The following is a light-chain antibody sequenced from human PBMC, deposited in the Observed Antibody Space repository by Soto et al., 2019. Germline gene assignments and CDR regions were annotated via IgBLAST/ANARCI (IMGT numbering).Light chain of an antibody. J-gene: IGLJ2*01. CDR2: EGS. CDR3: CSYAGPYVV. Sequence: QSALTQPASVSGSPGQSITISCTGTSSDVGSYNLVSWYQQHPGKAPKLMIYEGSKWPSGVSNRFSGSKSGNTASLTISGLQAEDEADYYCCSYAGPYVVFGGGTKVTVL. V-gene: IGLV2-23*01. CDR1: SSDVGSYNL.